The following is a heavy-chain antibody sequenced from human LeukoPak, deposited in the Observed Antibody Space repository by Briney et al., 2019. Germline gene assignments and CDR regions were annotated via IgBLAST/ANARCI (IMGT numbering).Heavy chain of an antibody. J-gene: IGHJ4*02. CDR1: GLTFRSYW. CDR3: ARERDGRFFDS. D-gene: IGHD5-24*01. V-gene: IGHV3-7*01. Sequence: GGSLRLSCAVSGLTFRSYWMSWVRQAPGKGLEWAANINQDGSEKYFLDSVRGRFTISRDNAKNSLALQMNTLRAEDTAVYYCARERDGRFFDSSGQGTLVTVSS. CDR2: INQDGSEK.